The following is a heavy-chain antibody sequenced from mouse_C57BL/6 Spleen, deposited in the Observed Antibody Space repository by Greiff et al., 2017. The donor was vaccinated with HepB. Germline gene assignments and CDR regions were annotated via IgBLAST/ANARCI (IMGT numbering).Heavy chain of an antibody. CDR3: TPLYYGSSPYYFDY. V-gene: IGHV14-1*01. J-gene: IGHJ2*01. CDR2: IDPEDGDT. D-gene: IGHD1-1*01. Sequence: EVQLQESGAELVRPGASVKLSCTASGFNIKDYYMHWVKQRPEQGLEWIGRIDPEDGDTEYAPKFQGKATMTADTSSNTAYLQLSSLTSEDTAVYYCTPLYYGSSPYYFDYWGQGTTLTVSS. CDR1: GFNIKDYY.